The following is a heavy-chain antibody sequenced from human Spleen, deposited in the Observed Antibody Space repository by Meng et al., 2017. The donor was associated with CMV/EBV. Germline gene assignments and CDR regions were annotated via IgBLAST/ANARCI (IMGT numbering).Heavy chain of an antibody. CDR1: GFTFMNYA. CDR2: ISDGGST. D-gene: IGHD1-26*01. Sequence: LSLTCAASGFTFMNYAMNWVRQAPGKGLEWVSLISDGGSTYYADSVKGRFTISRDNSKSTLYLQMNALRAGDTAVYYCAKGDGVGATNYFDYWGQGTLVTVSS. J-gene: IGHJ4*02. CDR3: AKGDGVGATNYFDY. V-gene: IGHV3-23*01.